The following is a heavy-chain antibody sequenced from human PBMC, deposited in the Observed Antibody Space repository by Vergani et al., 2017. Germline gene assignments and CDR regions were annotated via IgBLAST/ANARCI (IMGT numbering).Heavy chain of an antibody. CDR2: IYPGDSDT. J-gene: IGHJ3*02. Sequence: EVQLVQSGAEVKKPGESLKISCKGSGYSFTNYWVAWVRQMPGKGLEWMGLIYPGDSDTRYSPSFQGQVTISVDKSISTAYLQWSSLKASDTAMYYCARVGNLDYDFWGGDALDIWGQGTMVTVSS. CDR3: ARVGNLDYDFWGGDALDI. CDR1: GYSFTNYW. V-gene: IGHV5-51*01. D-gene: IGHD3-3*01.